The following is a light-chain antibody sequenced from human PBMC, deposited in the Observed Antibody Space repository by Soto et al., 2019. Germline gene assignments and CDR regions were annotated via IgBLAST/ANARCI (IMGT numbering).Light chain of an antibody. Sequence: DIVMTQSPDSLAVSLGERATFNCKSSQNILERAKNKNYLAWYQQKSGQPPKLLIYWASLREPGVPDRFTGSGSGTDVTLTISSLQAEDVAVYYCQQYFTSPWTFGQGTKVEI. CDR3: QQYFTSPWT. CDR1: QNILERAKNKNY. J-gene: IGKJ1*01. CDR2: WAS. V-gene: IGKV4-1*01.